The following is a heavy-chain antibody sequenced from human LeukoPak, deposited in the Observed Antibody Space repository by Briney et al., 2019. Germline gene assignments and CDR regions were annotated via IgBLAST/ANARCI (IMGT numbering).Heavy chain of an antibody. V-gene: IGHV3-30*18. J-gene: IGHJ4*02. CDR1: GFTFNSFA. Sequence: GRSLRLSCAASGFTFNSFAMHWARQAPGKGLEWVAAISYDGDIQDYADSVKGRFTISRDNSKNTLYLQMNSLRADDTAVYYCAKDSRVVGATAFDYCGQGTLVTVSS. D-gene: IGHD1-26*01. CDR3: AKDSRVVGATAFDY. CDR2: ISYDGDIQ.